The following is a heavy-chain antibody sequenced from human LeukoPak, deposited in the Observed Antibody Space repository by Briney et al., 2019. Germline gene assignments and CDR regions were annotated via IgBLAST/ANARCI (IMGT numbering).Heavy chain of an antibody. D-gene: IGHD5-18*01. V-gene: IGHV4-61*05. Sequence: SETLSLTCTVSGGSISNNNYYWGWIRQPPGKGLEWIGYIYYSGSTKYNPSLKSRVTISVDTSKNQFSLKLSSVTAADTAVYYCARAGRGYNYGFVPSELDYYYYYLNVWGKGTTVTVSS. CDR2: IYYSGST. CDR1: GGSISNNNYY. J-gene: IGHJ6*03. CDR3: ARAGRGYNYGFVPSELDYYYYYLNV.